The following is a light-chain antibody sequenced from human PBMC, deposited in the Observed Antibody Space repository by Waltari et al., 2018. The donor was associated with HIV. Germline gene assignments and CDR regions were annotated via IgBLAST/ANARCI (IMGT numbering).Light chain of an antibody. CDR3: AAWDDSLSGHVV. CDR1: TSHLGSTS. CDR2: RNN. V-gene: IGLV1-47*01. J-gene: IGLJ2*01. Sequence: QSVLTQPPSASGTPGPRVTIPCSGSTSHLGSTSLYWYQQLPGTAPKLLIYRNNQRPSGVPDRFSGSKSGTSASLAISGLRSEDEADYYCAAWDDSLSGHVVFGGGTKLTVL.